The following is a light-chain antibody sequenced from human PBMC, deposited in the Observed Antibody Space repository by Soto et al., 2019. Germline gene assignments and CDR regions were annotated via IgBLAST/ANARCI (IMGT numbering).Light chain of an antibody. Sequence: DIQMTQSPSSLSASVGDRVTITCRASHSISSCLHWYQQKPGKAPTLLIYGASNLQSGVPSRFRGSESGTGFILTISSLQPEDFATYYCQQIYAAPVTFGQGTKVEIK. J-gene: IGKJ1*01. V-gene: IGKV1-39*01. CDR2: GAS. CDR1: HSISSC. CDR3: QQIYAAPVT.